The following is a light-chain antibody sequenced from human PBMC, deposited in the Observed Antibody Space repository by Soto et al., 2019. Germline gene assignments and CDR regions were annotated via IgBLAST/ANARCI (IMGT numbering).Light chain of an antibody. J-gene: IGKJ4*01. Sequence: DIQMTQSPSALSASIRDRVTITCRASQGIGNYVAWFQVKPGKVPKRLINAASSLQSGVPSRFSGYGSGTEFTLTISSLQPEDSAIYYCLQHNSYPLTFGGGTKVDIK. CDR2: AAS. CDR1: QGIGNY. V-gene: IGKV1-17*03. CDR3: LQHNSYPLT.